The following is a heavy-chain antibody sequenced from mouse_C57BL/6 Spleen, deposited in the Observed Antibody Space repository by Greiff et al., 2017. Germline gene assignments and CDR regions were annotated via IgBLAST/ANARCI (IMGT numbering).Heavy chain of an antibody. CDR3: SRGLDYSSMDY. V-gene: IGHV1-64*01. J-gene: IGHJ4*01. Sequence: VQLQQPGAELVKPGASVKLSCKASGYTFPSYWMHWVKQRPGQGLAWIGMIHPNSGSTNYNEKFKSKATLTVDKSSSTAYMQLSSRTSEDSAVYYCSRGLDYSSMDYWGQGTSVTVSS. CDR1: GYTFPSYW. CDR2: IHPNSGST.